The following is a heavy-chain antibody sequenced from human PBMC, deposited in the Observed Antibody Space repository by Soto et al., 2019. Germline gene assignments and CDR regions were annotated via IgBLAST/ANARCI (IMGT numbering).Heavy chain of an antibody. J-gene: IGHJ6*02. D-gene: IGHD3-3*01. V-gene: IGHV1-46*01. CDR3: ARDWVTIFGVVLDYYYGMDV. CDR2: INPSGGST. CDR1: GYTFTSYY. Sequence: GASVKVSCKASGYTFTSYYMHWVRQAPGQGLEWMGIINPSGGSTSYAQKFQGRVTMTRDTSTSTVYMELSSLRSEDTAVYYCARDWVTIFGVVLDYYYGMDVWGQGTTVTVSS.